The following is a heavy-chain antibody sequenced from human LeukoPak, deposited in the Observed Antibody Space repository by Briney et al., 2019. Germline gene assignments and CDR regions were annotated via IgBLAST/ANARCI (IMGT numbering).Heavy chain of an antibody. Sequence: GASVKVSCKASGYTFTSYAMNWVRQAPGQGLEWMGWINTNTGNPTYAQGFTGRFVFSLDTSVSTAYLQISSLKAEDTAVYYCAKGDTAMVTTSYYYYGMDVWGQGTTVTVSS. CDR2: INTNTGNP. CDR3: AKGDTAMVTTSYYYYGMDV. J-gene: IGHJ6*02. CDR1: GYTFTSYA. V-gene: IGHV7-4-1*02. D-gene: IGHD5-18*01.